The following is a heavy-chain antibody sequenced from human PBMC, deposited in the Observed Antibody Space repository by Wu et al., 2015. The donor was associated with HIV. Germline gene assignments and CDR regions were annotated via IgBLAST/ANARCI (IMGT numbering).Heavy chain of an antibody. J-gene: IGHJ4*02. Sequence: QVQLVQSGAEVKKPGASVKVSCKASGYTFTSYGISWVRQAPGQGLEWMGWVSAYNGNTNYAQKLQGRVTMTTDTSTSTAYMELRSLRSDDTAVYYCARVPSIPLAYCGGDCYSRVDYWARERWSPSPQ. CDR1: GYTFTSYG. V-gene: IGHV1-18*01. D-gene: IGHD2-21*02. CDR2: VSAYNGNT. CDR3: ARVPSIPLAYCGGDCYSRVDY.